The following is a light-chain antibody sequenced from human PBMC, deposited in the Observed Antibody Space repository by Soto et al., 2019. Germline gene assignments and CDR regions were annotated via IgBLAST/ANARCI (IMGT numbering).Light chain of an antibody. CDR2: DAS. CDR3: QHYQSFWT. J-gene: IGKJ1*01. Sequence: DIQMTQSPSTLSASIGDRVTITCRASQSIGRWLAWCQQKPGEAPKVLVYDASSLKSGVPSRFSGSGSGTEFTLTISSLQPDDFATYYCQHYQSFWTFGQGPKVDIK. V-gene: IGKV1-5*01. CDR1: QSIGRW.